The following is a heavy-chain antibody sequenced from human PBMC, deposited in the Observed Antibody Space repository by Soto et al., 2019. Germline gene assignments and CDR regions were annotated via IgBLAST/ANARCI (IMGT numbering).Heavy chain of an antibody. Sequence: PSETLSLTCSVSGGFVSSSSYSWGWIRLSPGKGLEWIGTIYSSENTYYNPSLLSRVTISVDTSKNEFSLRLSSVTAADTAVYYCARLNGDCISTNCHGYYGMDVWGQGTTVTVSS. CDR1: GGFVSSSSYS. CDR3: ARLNGDCISTNCHGYYGMDV. V-gene: IGHV4-39*01. CDR2: IYSSENT. D-gene: IGHD2-2*03. J-gene: IGHJ6*02.